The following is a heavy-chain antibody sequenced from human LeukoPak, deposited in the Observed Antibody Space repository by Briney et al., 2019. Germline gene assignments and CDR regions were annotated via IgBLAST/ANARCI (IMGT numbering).Heavy chain of an antibody. CDR3: ARVPAGGY. CDR1: GFTFSSYW. CDR2: IYSGGST. Sequence: GGSLRLSCVASGFTFSSYWMHWVRQDPRKGLEWVSVIYSGGSTYYADSVKGRFTISRDNSKNTLYLQMNSLRAEDTAVYYCARVPAGGYWGQGTLVTVSS. V-gene: IGHV3-53*01. J-gene: IGHJ4*02.